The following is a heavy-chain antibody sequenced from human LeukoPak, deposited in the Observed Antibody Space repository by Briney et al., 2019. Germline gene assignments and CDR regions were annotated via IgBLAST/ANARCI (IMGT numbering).Heavy chain of an antibody. D-gene: IGHD5-18*01. V-gene: IGHV4-34*01. J-gene: IGHJ4*02. CDR3: AREQVWAYYFDY. CDR1: GGSFSGSY. Sequence: SETLSLTCAVYGGSFSGSYWSWIRQPPRKGLEWIGEINHSGSTNYNPSLKSRVTISVDTSKNQFSLKLRSVTAADTAVYYCAREQVWAYYFDYWGQGTLVTVSS. CDR2: INHSGST.